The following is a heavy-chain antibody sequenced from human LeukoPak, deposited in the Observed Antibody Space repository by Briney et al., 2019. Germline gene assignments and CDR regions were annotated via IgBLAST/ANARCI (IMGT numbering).Heavy chain of an antibody. CDR3: AGHYDFWSGYYTEDY. CDR1: GGSFSGYY. D-gene: IGHD3-3*01. CDR2: INHSGST. Sequence: SETLSLTCAVYGGSFSGYYWSWIRQPPGKGLEWIGEINHSGSTNYNPSLKSRVTISVDTSKNQFSLKLSSVTAADTAVYYCAGHYDFWSGYYTEDYWGQGTLVTVSS. J-gene: IGHJ4*02. V-gene: IGHV4-34*01.